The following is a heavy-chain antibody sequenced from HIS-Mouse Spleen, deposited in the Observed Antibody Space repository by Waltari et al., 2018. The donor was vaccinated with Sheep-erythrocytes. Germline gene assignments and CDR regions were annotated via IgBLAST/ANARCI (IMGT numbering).Heavy chain of an antibody. CDR2: IKQDGSEK. J-gene: IGHJ3*02. D-gene: IGHD3-22*01. CDR3: ARYYYDSSGYYYDAFDI. V-gene: IGHV3-7*01. Sequence: KGREWVANIKQDGSEKYYVDSVKGRFTISRDNAKNSLYLQMNSLRAEDTAVYYCARYYYDSSGYYYDAFDIWGQGTMVTVSS.